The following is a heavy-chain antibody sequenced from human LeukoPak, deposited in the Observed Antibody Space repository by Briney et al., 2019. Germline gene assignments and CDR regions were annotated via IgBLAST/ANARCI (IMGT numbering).Heavy chain of an antibody. CDR1: GFTFNSYA. J-gene: IGHJ4*02. CDR2: ITGSGGST. CDR3: AKDRDNWIRCFDY. V-gene: IGHV3-23*01. Sequence: PEGSLRLSCAASGFTFNSYAMSWVRQAPGKGLEWVSAITGSGGSTYYADSVKGRFTISRDNSKNTLYLQMNSLRAEDTAVYYCAKDRDNWIRCFDYWGQGTLVTVSS. D-gene: IGHD1-20*01.